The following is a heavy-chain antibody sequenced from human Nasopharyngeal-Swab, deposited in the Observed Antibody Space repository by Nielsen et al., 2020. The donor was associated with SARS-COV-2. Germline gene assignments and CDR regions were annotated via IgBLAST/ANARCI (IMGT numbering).Heavy chain of an antibody. CDR1: GYTFTSYA. CDR3: ARGPRYYYDSSGYYQTETINDY. Sequence: ASVKVSCKASGYTFTSYAMNWVRQAPGQGLEWMGWINTNTGNPTYAQGFTGRFVFSLDTSVSTAYLQISSLKAEDTAVYYCARGPRYYYDSSGYYQTETINDYWGQGTLVTVSS. V-gene: IGHV7-4-1*02. J-gene: IGHJ4*02. D-gene: IGHD3-22*01. CDR2: INTNTGNP.